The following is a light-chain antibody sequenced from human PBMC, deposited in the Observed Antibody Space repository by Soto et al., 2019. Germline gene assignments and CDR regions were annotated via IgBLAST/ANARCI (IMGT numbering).Light chain of an antibody. Sequence: AIQVTQSPSSLSASVGDRVTITCRASQDIRGALAWYQQKPGKAHKLLIYDVSTLERGVPSRFSGSGSGTEFTLTITSLQPEDFGTYYCQQFNSYPITFGHGTRLEIK. CDR1: QDIRGA. V-gene: IGKV1-13*02. CDR2: DVS. CDR3: QQFNSYPIT. J-gene: IGKJ5*01.